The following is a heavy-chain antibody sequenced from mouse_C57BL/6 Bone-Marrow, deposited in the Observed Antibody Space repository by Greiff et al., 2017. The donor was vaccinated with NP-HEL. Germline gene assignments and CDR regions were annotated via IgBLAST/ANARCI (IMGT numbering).Heavy chain of an antibody. CDR3: ARPPFGSLMDY. J-gene: IGHJ4*01. CDR1: GYTFTGYW. V-gene: IGHV1-50*01. Sequence: VKLQQPGAELVKPGASVKLSCKASGYTFTGYWMQWVKQRPGQGLEWIGEIDPSDSYTNYNQKFKGKATLTVDTSSSTAYMQLSSLTSEDSAVYYCARPPFGSLMDYWGQGTSVTVSS. CDR2: IDPSDSYT. D-gene: IGHD1-1*01.